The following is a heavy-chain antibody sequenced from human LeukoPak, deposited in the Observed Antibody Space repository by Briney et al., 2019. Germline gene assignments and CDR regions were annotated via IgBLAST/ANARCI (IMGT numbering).Heavy chain of an antibody. Sequence: GGSLRLSCVASGFTFSSYWMSWVRQAPGKGLEWVANIKQDGGDKYYVDSVKGRFTISRDNAKNSLYLQMNSLRAEDTAMYYCVRDLDYWGQGTLVTVSS. CDR1: GFTFSSYW. CDR3: VRDLDY. CDR2: IKQDGGDK. V-gene: IGHV3-7*03. J-gene: IGHJ4*02.